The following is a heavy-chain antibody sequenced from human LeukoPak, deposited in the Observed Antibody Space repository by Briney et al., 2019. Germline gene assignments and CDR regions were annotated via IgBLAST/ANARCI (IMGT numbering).Heavy chain of an antibody. Sequence: SQTLSLTCTVSGGSISSGGYYWSWIRQPPGKGLEWIGSIYYSGSTYYNPSLKSRVTISVDTSKNQFSLKLSSVTAADTAVYYCARHVVVVPAAIDWFDPWGQGTLVTVSS. J-gene: IGHJ5*02. CDR1: GGSISSGGYY. CDR2: IYYSGST. D-gene: IGHD2-2*01. CDR3: ARHVVVVPAAIDWFDP. V-gene: IGHV4-39*01.